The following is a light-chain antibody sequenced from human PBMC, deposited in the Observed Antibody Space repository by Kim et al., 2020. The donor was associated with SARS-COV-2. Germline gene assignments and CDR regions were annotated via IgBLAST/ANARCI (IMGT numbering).Light chain of an antibody. CDR1: QSVSSSY. V-gene: IGKV3-20*01. CDR3: QQYGSSPYT. Sequence: DIVLTQSPGTLSLSPGERATLSCRASQSVSSSYLAWYQQKPGQAPRLLIYGASSRATGIPDRFSGSGSGTDFTLTPSRLEPEDFAVYYCQQYGSSPYTFGQGTKLEI. CDR2: GAS. J-gene: IGKJ2*01.